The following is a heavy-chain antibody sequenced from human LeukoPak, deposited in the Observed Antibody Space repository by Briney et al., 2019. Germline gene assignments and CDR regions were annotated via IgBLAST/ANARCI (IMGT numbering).Heavy chain of an antibody. CDR3: ARHTGVVVVAATRRWANNWFDP. D-gene: IGHD2-15*01. V-gene: IGHV4-4*07. CDR1: GDSISSFY. Sequence: SETLSLTCTVSGDSISSFYWTWIRQPAGKGLEWIGRIYTSGSTNYNPSLKSRVTMSVDTSKNQFSLKLSSVTAADTAVYYCARHTGVVVVAATRRWANNWFDPWGQGTLVTVSS. CDR2: IYTSGST. J-gene: IGHJ5*02.